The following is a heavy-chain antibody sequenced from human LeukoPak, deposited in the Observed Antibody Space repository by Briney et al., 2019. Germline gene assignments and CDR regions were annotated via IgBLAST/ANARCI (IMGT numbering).Heavy chain of an antibody. J-gene: IGHJ4*02. Sequence: GASVEVSCKASGYTFTSYGISWVRQAPGQGLEWIGRIIPSLDVSNYAQKFQGRVTLSADKDTTTTYMELTSLRSEDTAIYYCARDHCSPGTCLGGHWGQGTLVTVSS. CDR2: IIPSLDVS. D-gene: IGHD2-15*01. CDR1: GYTFTSYG. CDR3: ARDHCSPGTCLGGH. V-gene: IGHV1-69*04.